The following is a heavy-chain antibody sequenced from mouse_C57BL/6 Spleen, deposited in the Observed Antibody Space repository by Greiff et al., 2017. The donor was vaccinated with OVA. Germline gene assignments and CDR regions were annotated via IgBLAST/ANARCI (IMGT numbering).Heavy chain of an antibody. J-gene: IGHJ3*01. CDR3: AREGEKRQPFAY. CDR1: GYSITSGYY. CDR2: IRYDGSN. V-gene: IGHV3-6*01. Sequence: EVKLQESGPGLVKPSQSLSLTCSVTGYSITSGYYWNWIRQFPGNKLEWMGYIRYDGSNNYNPSLKNRISITRDTSKNQFFLKLNSVTTEDTATYYCAREGEKRQPFAYWGQGTLVTVSA. D-gene: IGHD3-2*01.